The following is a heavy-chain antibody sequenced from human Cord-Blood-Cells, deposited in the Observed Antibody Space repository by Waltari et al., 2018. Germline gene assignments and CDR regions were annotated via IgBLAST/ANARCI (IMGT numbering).Heavy chain of an antibody. V-gene: IGHV3-30-3*01. CDR2: ISKDGSNK. CDR3: ARVNRGYDDFDY. D-gene: IGHD5-12*01. J-gene: IGHJ4*02. CDR1: GFTLRSYA. Sequence: QVQLVVSGGGVVQPGRSLRLSCEASGFTLRSYAMHWVRQASCKGVMWFAVISKDGSNKYYPCSLKGRFTISRDNSKIPLYLQMNGRIAEDTAVYYCARVNRGYDDFDYWGQGTLVTVSS.